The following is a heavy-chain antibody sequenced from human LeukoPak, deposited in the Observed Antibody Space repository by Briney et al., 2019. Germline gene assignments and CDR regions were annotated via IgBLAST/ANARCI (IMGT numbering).Heavy chain of an antibody. J-gene: IGHJ6*02. CDR1: GFTFSSYG. CDR3: AKDLAWQWPAYYYYYGMDV. Sequence: GGSLRLSCAASGFTFSSYGMHWVRQAPGKGLEWVAVISYDGSNKYYADSVKGRFTISRDNSKNTLYLQMNSLRAEDTAVYYCAKDLAWQWPAYYYYYGMDVWGQGTTVTVSS. D-gene: IGHD6-19*01. CDR2: ISYDGSNK. V-gene: IGHV3-30*18.